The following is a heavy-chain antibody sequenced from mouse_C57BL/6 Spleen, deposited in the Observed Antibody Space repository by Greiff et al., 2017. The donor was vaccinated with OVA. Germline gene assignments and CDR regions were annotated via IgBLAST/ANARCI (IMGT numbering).Heavy chain of an antibody. D-gene: IGHD2-12*01. CDR1: GYTFTDYN. J-gene: IGHJ4*01. CDR3: ANYRGYAMDY. Sequence: DVKLQESGPELVQPGASVKMSCKASGYTFTDYNMHWVKQSHGKSLEWIGYINPNNGGTSYNQKFKGKATLTVNKSSSTAYMELRSLTSEDAAVYYCANYRGYAMDYWGQGTSVTVSS. V-gene: IGHV1-22*01. CDR2: INPNNGGT.